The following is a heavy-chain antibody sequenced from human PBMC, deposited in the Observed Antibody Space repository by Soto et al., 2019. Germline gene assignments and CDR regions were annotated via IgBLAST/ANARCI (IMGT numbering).Heavy chain of an antibody. D-gene: IGHD2-15*01. V-gene: IGHV4-59*08. CDR3: ATCSGGSCYDSGYFDY. CDR2: IYYSGST. J-gene: IGHJ4*02. CDR1: GGSISSYY. Sequence: SETLSLTCTVSGGSISSYYWSWIRQPPGKGLEWIGYIYYSGSTNYNPSLKSRVTISVDTSKNQFSLKLSSVTAADTAVYYCATCSGGSCYDSGYFDYWGQGTLVTVSS.